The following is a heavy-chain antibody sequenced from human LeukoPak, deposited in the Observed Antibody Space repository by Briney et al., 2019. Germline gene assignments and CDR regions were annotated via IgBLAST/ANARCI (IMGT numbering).Heavy chain of an antibody. V-gene: IGHV5-51*01. J-gene: IGHJ3*02. CDR1: GYSFTSYW. CDR2: IYPGDSDT. D-gene: IGHD6-13*01. CDR3: ARQAPHSSSYPWGAFDI. Sequence: GESLKISCKGSGYSFTSYWIGWVRQMPGKGLEWMGIIYPGDSDTRYSPSFQGQVTISADKSISTAYLQWSSLKASDTAMYYCARQAPHSSSYPWGAFDIWGQGTMVTVSS.